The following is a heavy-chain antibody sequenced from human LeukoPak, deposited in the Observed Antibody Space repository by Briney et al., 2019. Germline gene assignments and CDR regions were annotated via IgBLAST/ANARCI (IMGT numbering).Heavy chain of an antibody. CDR1: GFTFYDYA. D-gene: IGHD3-10*02. CDR3: AELGITMIGGV. V-gene: IGHV3-48*03. J-gene: IGHJ6*04. Sequence: GRSLRLSRAASGFTFYDYAMHWVRQAPGKGLEWVSYISSSGSTIYYADSVKGRFTISRDNAKNSLYLQMNSLRAEDTAVYYCAELGITMIGGVWGKGTTVTISS. CDR2: ISSSGSTI.